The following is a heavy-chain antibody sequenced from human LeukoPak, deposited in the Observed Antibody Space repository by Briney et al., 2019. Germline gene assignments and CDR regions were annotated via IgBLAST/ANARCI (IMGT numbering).Heavy chain of an antibody. CDR3: AREGYSSSYYYMDV. CDR1: GYTFTSYD. J-gene: IGHJ6*03. CDR2: MNPNSGNT. D-gene: IGHD6-6*01. V-gene: IGHV1-8*03. Sequence: GASVKVSCKASGYTFTSYDINWVRQATGQGLEWMGWMNPNSGNTGYAQKFQGRVTITGNTSISTAYMELSSLRSEDTAVYYCAREGYSSSYYYMDVWGKGTTVTVSS.